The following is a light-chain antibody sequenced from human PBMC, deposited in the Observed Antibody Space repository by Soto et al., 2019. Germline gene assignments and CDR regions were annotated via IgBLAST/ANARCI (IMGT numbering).Light chain of an antibody. Sequence: QSALTQPPSASGSPGQSVTISCTGTSSDVGGYNYVSWYQQHPGKAPKLMIYEVSERPSGVPDRFSGSKSSNTASLTVSGLQAEDEADYYCSSYAGSNIFVFGTGTKLTVL. CDR2: EVS. J-gene: IGLJ1*01. CDR3: SSYAGSNIFV. CDR1: SSDVGGYNY. V-gene: IGLV2-8*01.